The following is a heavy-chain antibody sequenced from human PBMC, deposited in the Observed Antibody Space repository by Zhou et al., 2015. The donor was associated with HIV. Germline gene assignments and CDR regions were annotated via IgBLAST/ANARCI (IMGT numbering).Heavy chain of an antibody. CDR2: ISAYNGNT. J-gene: IGHJ3*02. V-gene: IGHV1-18*01. CDR1: GYTFTSYG. CDR3: ARDVSGTRGVYCSSTSCYADDAFDI. Sequence: QVQLVQSGAEVKKPGASVKVSCKASGYTFTSYGISWVRQAPGQGLEWMGWISAYNGNTNYAQKLQGRVTMTTDTSTSTAYMELRSLRSDDTAVYYCARDVSGTRGVYCSSTSCYADDAFDIWGQGTMVTVSS. D-gene: IGHD2-2*01.